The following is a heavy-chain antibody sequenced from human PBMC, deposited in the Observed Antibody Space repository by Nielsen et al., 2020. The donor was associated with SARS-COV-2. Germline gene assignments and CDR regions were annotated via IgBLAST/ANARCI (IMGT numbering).Heavy chain of an antibody. V-gene: IGHV3-33*01. CDR3: AREGYSRSSEDY. CDR1: GFTFSNYG. Sequence: GGSLRLSCAASGFTFSNYGMHWARQAPGKGLEWVAVIWYDGSNKYYADSVKGRFIISRDNSKNTLYLQMNSLRAEDTAVYYCAREGYSRSSEDYWGQGTLVTVSS. CDR2: IWYDGSNK. D-gene: IGHD6-6*01. J-gene: IGHJ4*02.